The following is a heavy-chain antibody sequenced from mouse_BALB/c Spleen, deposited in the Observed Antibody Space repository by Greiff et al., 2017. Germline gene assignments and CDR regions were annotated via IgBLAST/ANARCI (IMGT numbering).Heavy chain of an antibody. V-gene: IGHV5-17*02. CDR1: GFTFSSFG. CDR2: ISSGSSTI. J-gene: IGHJ1*01. Sequence: EVQGVESGGGLVQPGGSRKLSCAASGFTFSSFGMHWVRQAPEKGLEWVAYISSGSSTIYYADTVKGRFTISRDNPKNTLFLQMTSLRSEDTAMYYCARSDGYWYFDVWGAGTTVTVSS. CDR3: ARSDGYWYFDV.